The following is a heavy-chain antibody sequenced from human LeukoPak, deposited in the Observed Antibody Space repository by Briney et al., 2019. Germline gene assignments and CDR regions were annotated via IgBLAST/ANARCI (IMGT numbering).Heavy chain of an antibody. CDR3: GRDGDDYGDLSFDY. Sequence: SETLSLTSTVSGGSISSGSYYWSWIRQPAGKGLEWIGRIYTSGSTNYNPSLKSRVTISVDTSKNQFSLKLSSVTAADTAVYYWGRDGDDYGDLSFDYWGQGTLVTVSS. J-gene: IGHJ4*02. CDR2: IYTSGST. CDR1: GGSISSGSYY. D-gene: IGHD4-17*01. V-gene: IGHV4-61*02.